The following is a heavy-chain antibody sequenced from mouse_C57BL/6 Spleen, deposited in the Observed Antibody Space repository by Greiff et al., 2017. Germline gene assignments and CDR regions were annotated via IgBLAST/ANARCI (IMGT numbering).Heavy chain of an antibody. Sequence: QVQLKESGPELVKPGASVKISCKASGYTFTDYYINWVKQRPGQGLEWIGWIFPGSGSTYYNEKFKGKATLTVDKSSSTAYMLLSSLTSEDSAVYFCASGYYGSRAMDYWGQGTSVTVSS. J-gene: IGHJ4*01. CDR3: ASGYYGSRAMDY. D-gene: IGHD1-1*01. CDR1: GYTFTDYY. CDR2: IFPGSGST. V-gene: IGHV1-75*01.